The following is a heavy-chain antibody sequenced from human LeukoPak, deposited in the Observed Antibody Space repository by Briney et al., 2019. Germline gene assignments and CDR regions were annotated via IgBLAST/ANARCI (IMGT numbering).Heavy chain of an antibody. CDR3: ARDSSGYQ. D-gene: IGHD3-22*01. CDR1: GFTFSTYW. CDR2: IKSDGSTT. J-gene: IGHJ4*02. Sequence: PGGSLRLSCAASGFTFSTYWMHWVRQAPGKGLVWVSRIKSDGSTTSYADSVKGRFTISRDNAKNSLYLQMNSLRAEDTAVYYCARDSSGYQWGQGTLVTVSS. V-gene: IGHV3-74*01.